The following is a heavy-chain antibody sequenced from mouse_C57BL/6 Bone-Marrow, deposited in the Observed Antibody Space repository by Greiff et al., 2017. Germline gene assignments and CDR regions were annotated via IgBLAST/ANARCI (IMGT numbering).Heavy chain of an antibody. D-gene: IGHD2-3*01. CDR1: GFNIKDDY. CDR2: IDPENGDT. CDR3: TTWDGYGYFDV. V-gene: IGHV14-4*01. Sequence: VQLKQSGAELVRPGASVKLSCTASGFNIKDDYMHWVKQRPEQGLEWIGWIDPENGDTEYASKFQGNATITADTSSNTAYLQLSSLTSEDTAVYYCTTWDGYGYFDVWGTGTTVTVSS. J-gene: IGHJ1*03.